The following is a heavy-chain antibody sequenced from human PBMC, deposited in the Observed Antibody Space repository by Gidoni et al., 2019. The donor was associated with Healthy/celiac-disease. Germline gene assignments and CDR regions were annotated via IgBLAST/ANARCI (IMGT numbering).Heavy chain of an antibody. CDR2: ISSSGSTI. Sequence: EVQLVESGGGLVQPGGSLRLSCAASGFTFSSYEMNWVRQAPGKGLEWVSYISSSGSTIYYADSVKGRFTISRDNAKNSLYLQMNSLRAEDTAVYYCARDQGLGYCQDYWGQGTLVTVSS. D-gene: IGHD2-8*02. CDR1: GFTFSSYE. J-gene: IGHJ4*02. CDR3: ARDQGLGYCQDY. V-gene: IGHV3-48*03.